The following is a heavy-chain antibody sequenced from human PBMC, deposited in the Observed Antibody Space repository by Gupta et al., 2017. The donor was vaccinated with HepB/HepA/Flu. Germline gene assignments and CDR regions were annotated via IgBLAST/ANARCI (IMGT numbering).Heavy chain of an antibody. V-gene: IGHV3-74*01. Sequence: EVQLVESGGGLVQPGGSLSLSCAASGFTFISYWMHWVRQAPGKGLVWVSRIKSDGSSTSYADSVKGRFTISRDNAKNTLYLQMNSLRVEDTAVYYCAKSDWFDPWGQGTLVTVSS. CDR3: AKSDWFDP. CDR1: GFTFISYW. CDR2: IKSDGSST. J-gene: IGHJ5*02.